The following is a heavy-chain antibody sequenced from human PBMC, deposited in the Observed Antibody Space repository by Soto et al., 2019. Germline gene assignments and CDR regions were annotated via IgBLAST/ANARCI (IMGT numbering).Heavy chain of an antibody. Sequence: GSLRLSCAASGFTFSSYAMSWVRQAPGKGLEWVSAISGSGGSTYYADSVKGRFTISRDNSKNTLYLQMNSLRAEDTAVYYCAKHPYYDSSGSWFDPWGQGTLVTVSS. J-gene: IGHJ5*02. CDR1: GFTFSSYA. CDR2: ISGSGGST. D-gene: IGHD3-22*01. CDR3: AKHPYYDSSGSWFDP. V-gene: IGHV3-23*01.